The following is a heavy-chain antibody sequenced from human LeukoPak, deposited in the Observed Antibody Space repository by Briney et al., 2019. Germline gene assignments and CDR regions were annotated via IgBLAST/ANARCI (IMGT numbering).Heavy chain of an antibody. CDR3: ARGGTELVIPTY. Sequence: GGSLRLSCAASGFTFSSYAMSWVRQAPGKGPEWVSAISGSGGSTYYADSVKGRFTISRDNAKNSLYLQMNSLGAEDTAVYFCARGGTELVIPTYWGQGILVTVSS. CDR2: ISGSGGST. D-gene: IGHD3-22*01. V-gene: IGHV3-23*01. J-gene: IGHJ4*02. CDR1: GFTFSSYA.